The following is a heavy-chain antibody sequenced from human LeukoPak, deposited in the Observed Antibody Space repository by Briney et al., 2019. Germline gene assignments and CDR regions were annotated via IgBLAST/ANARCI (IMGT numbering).Heavy chain of an antibody. J-gene: IGHJ4*02. CDR2: ISGSGGST. Sequence: GGSLRLSCAASGFTFSSYAMSWVRQAPGKGLEWVSAISGSGGSTYYADSVKGRFTISRDNSKNTLYLQMNSLRAEDTAVYYCAKSRRGFGELLNIDYWGQGTLVTVSS. CDR1: GFTFSSYA. D-gene: IGHD3-10*01. CDR3: AKSRRGFGELLNIDY. V-gene: IGHV3-23*01.